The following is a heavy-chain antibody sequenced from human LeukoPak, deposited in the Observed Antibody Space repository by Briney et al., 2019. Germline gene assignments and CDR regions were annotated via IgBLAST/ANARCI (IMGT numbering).Heavy chain of an antibody. J-gene: IGHJ3*02. V-gene: IGHV5-51*01. D-gene: IGHD6-13*01. Sequence: GESLKISCRGSGYSFTSYWIGWVRQMPGKGLEGMGIIYPGDSDTRYSPSFQGQVTISADKSISTAYLQWSSLKASDTAMYYCARLETAAGTFVADAFDIWGQGTMVTVSS. CDR3: ARLETAAGTFVADAFDI. CDR2: IYPGDSDT. CDR1: GYSFTSYW.